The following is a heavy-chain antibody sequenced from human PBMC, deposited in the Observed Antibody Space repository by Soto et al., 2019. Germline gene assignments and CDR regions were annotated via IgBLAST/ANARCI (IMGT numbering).Heavy chain of an antibody. CDR2: INAGNGNT. V-gene: IGHV1-3*01. CDR1: GYTFTSYA. Sequence: QVQLVQSGAEVKKPGASVKVSCKASGYTFTSYAMHWVRQAPGQRLEWMGWINAGNGNTKYSQKFQGRVTITRDTSASTAYMELSSLRSEDTAVYYCARDSYEYDSSGYLGYWGQGTLVTVSS. CDR3: ARDSYEYDSSGYLGY. D-gene: IGHD3-22*01. J-gene: IGHJ4*02.